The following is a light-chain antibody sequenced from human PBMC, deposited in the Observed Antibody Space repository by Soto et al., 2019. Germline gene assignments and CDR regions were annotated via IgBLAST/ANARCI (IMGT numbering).Light chain of an antibody. V-gene: IGKV3-20*01. CDR3: QQYGRSPFT. J-gene: IGKJ3*01. Sequence: EIVLTQSPGTLSLSPGEIATLFFSASQSVSNNYVAWFHQKPGQAPRLLIYGASSRATGVPDRFSASGSGTDFTLTISRLEPEDFAVYYCQQYGRSPFTFGPGTKVDIK. CDR1: QSVSNNY. CDR2: GAS.